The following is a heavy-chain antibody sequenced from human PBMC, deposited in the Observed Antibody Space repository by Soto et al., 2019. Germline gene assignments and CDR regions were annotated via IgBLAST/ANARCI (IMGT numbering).Heavy chain of an antibody. CDR3: GRGGSDSPMAPGY. J-gene: IGHJ4*02. V-gene: IGHV3-74*01. Sequence: GSRRVPCSAIGFTFSKFWMHCGRTATGKGLVWVSRINPDGSDTDYVDSVKGRFTISRDNAKNTVYLQMNSLRAEDTAVFYCGRGGSDSPMAPGYWGQGTLVTVSS. D-gene: IGHD5-18*01. CDR2: INPDGSDT. CDR1: GFTFSKFW.